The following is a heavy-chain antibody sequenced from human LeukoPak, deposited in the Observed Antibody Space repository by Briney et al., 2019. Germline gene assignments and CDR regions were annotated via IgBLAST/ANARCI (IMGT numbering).Heavy chain of an antibody. J-gene: IGHJ4*02. CDR1: GHTFSSYS. Sequence: ASVKVSCKASGHTFSSYSMHWVRQAPGQGLEWMGIINPSGGSTIYAQKFQGRVTMTRDTSTSTVYMELSSLRSEDTAVYYCAREGGGRYYYGSNAYSACDYWGQGTLVTVSS. CDR2: INPSGGST. CDR3: AREGGGRYYYGSNAYSACDY. D-gene: IGHD3-22*01. V-gene: IGHV1-46*01.